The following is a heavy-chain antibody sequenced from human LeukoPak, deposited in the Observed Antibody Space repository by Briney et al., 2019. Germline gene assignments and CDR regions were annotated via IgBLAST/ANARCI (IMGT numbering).Heavy chain of an antibody. V-gene: IGHV3-23*01. D-gene: IGHD5-24*01. CDR3: AKDYASDMATAPFDY. CDR1: GFTFSNYA. CDR2: ISGSGGST. Sequence: PGGSLRFSCAASGFTFSNYAMSWVRQAPGKGLEWVSVISGSGGSTYYADSVKGRFTISRDNSKNTLYLQMNSLRAEDTAVYYCAKDYASDMATAPFDYWGQGTLVTVSS. J-gene: IGHJ4*02.